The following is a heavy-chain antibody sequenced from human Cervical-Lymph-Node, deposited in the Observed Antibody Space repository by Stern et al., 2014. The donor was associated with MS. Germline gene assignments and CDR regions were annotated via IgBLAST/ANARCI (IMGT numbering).Heavy chain of an antibody. V-gene: IGHV4-39*01. CDR3: ARTGDDFGDYSLSY. CDR2: IYSSGST. Sequence: QLQLQESGPGLVKPSETLSLTCTVSGGSINTNNYYWGWIRQPPGKGLEWIGTIYSSGSTFYSPSLKSRVTMSVDTSKNHFSLNLSSMTAADTAVYYCARTGDDFGDYSLSYWGQGTLVTVSS. D-gene: IGHD4-17*01. CDR1: GGSINTNNYY. J-gene: IGHJ4*02.